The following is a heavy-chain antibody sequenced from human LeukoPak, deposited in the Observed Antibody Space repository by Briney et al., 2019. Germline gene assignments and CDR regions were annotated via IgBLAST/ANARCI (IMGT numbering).Heavy chain of an antibody. D-gene: IGHD3-22*01. J-gene: IGHJ4*02. V-gene: IGHV3-15*07. CDR2: IKSKTDGGAT. CDR1: GFTFSNAW. Sequence: PGGSLRLSCAASGFTFSNAWMNWVRQAPGKGLEWVGRIKSKTDGGATDYAAPVKGRFTISRDDSKNTLYLQMNSLKTEDTAVYYCSTTYYYDSSEGYWGQGTLVTVSS. CDR3: STTYYYDSSEGY.